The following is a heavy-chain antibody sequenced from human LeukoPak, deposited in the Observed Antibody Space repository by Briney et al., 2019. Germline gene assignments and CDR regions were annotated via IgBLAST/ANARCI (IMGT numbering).Heavy chain of an antibody. Sequence: GESLKISCKGSGYSFTSYWISWVRQMPGKGLEWMGIIYPGDSDTRYSPSFQGQVTISADKSISTAYLQWSSLKASDTAMYYCARHLYCSGGSCPNFDYWGQGTLVTVSS. V-gene: IGHV5-51*01. D-gene: IGHD2-15*01. CDR1: GYSFTSYW. J-gene: IGHJ4*02. CDR2: IYPGDSDT. CDR3: ARHLYCSGGSCPNFDY.